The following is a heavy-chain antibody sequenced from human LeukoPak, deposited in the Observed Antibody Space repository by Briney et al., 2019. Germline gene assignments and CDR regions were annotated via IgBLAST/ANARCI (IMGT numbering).Heavy chain of an antibody. D-gene: IGHD3-10*01. CDR3: ARLKGYFDSGNYYGFFDY. CDR1: GYTFSGFA. CDR2: ISHTSGRP. V-gene: IGHV3-23*01. J-gene: IGHJ4*02. Sequence: RGGSLRHSCEDSGYTFSGFAVSWVRQAAWKGLNGVSTISHTSGRPYTAVSVKDRFTISRDNSKKTLYLQMRSLRDEDTALYSCARLKGYFDSGNYYGFFDYWGQGTLVTVSS.